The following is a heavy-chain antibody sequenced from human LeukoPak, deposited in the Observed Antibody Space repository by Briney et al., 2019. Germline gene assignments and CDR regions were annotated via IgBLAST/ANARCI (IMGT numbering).Heavy chain of an antibody. V-gene: IGHV1-69*04. CDR1: GGTFSSYA. Sequence: VRVSCKASGGTFSSYAISWVRQAPGQGLEWEGRIFPVLVIANYAQKFQGRVTTTADKNTSTAHMELSSLRAADTAEYYGARGGYCYAAKFDYWGQGTLFTVS. J-gene: IGHJ4*02. CDR2: IFPVLVIA. D-gene: IGHD2-21*02. CDR3: ARGGYCYAAKFDY.